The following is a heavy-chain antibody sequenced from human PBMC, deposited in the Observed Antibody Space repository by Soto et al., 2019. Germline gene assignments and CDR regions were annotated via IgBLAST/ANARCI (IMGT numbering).Heavy chain of an antibody. V-gene: IGHV4-59*08. CDR1: GGSISSYY. J-gene: IGHJ5*02. D-gene: IGHD5-18*01. CDR2: IYYSGST. CDR3: CRGGRIGYIPRFNP. Sequence: SETLSLTCPVSGGSISSYYWSWIRQPTGKGLEWIGYIYYSGSTNYNPSLKSRVTISVETSNKQFSLELSSVTGSDTSVYYCCRGGRIGYIPRFNPGGEGTRVTVS.